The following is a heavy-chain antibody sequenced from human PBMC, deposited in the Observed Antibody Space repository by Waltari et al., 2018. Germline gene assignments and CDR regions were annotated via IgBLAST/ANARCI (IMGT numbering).Heavy chain of an antibody. J-gene: IGHJ5*02. V-gene: IGHV3-74*03. Sequence: EVQLVQSGGGLVQPGGSLRLSCVASGFKFSAYGMHWVRQVPGKGLEWVSRISGDGGAAKYVDSVKGRFTISRDNAKSTLYLQMNNLRGEDTGLYSCARSVSPTHGGGYYGGWFDPWGQGSLVTVSS. D-gene: IGHD3-3*01. CDR2: ISGDGGAA. CDR3: ARSVSPTHGGGYYGGWFDP. CDR1: GFKFSAYG.